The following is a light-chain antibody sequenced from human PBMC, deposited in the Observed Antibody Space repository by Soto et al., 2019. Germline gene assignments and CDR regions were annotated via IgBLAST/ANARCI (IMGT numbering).Light chain of an antibody. Sequence: SVLTQPPSVSGSPGQSVTISRTRTSTDFVSYNRVSWYQQPPGTAPKLIIYEASNRPSGVPDRFSGSKSGNTASLTISGLQAADEADYYCSLYTSENTYVFGTGTKVTVL. CDR1: STDFVSYNR. CDR3: SLYTSENTYV. CDR2: EAS. J-gene: IGLJ1*01. V-gene: IGLV2-18*01.